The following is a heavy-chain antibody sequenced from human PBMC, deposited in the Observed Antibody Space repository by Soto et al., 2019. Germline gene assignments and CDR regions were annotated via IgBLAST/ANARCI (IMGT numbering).Heavy chain of an antibody. CDR3: ARAPLAAARNAFDI. Sequence: GGSVKVSCKASGGTFSSYAISWVRQAPGQGLEWMGGIIPIFGTANYAQKFQGRVTITADESTSTAYMELSSLRSEDTAVYYCARAPLAAARNAFDIWGQGTMVTVSS. J-gene: IGHJ3*02. D-gene: IGHD6-13*01. V-gene: IGHV1-69*13. CDR1: GGTFSSYA. CDR2: IIPIFGTA.